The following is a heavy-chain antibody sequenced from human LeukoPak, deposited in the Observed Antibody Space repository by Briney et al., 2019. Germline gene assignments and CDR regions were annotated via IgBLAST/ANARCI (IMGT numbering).Heavy chain of an antibody. V-gene: IGHV3-23*01. CDR3: ATGSGYSYGSPLNYYYYMDV. J-gene: IGHJ6*03. Sequence: GGSLRLSCAASGFTFSTYAMSWVRQAPGKGLEWVSSVSTSGGDTYNADSVKGRFTISRDNSKNTLYLQMNSLRAEDTAVYYCATGSGYSYGSPLNYYYYMDVWGKGTTVTVSS. CDR1: GFTFSTYA. D-gene: IGHD5-18*01. CDR2: VSTSGGDT.